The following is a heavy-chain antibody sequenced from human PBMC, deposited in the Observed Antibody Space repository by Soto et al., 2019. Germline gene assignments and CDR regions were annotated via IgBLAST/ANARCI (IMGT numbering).Heavy chain of an antibody. J-gene: IGHJ4*02. V-gene: IGHV1-69*12. CDR3: ARDRSYQQQLGY. CDR1: GGTFSSYA. D-gene: IGHD6-13*01. Sequence: QVQLVQSGAEVKKPGSSVKVSCRASGGTFSSYAISWVRQAPGLGLEWMGGIIPIFGTANYAQKFQGRVTITADESTSTAYMELSSLRSEDTAVYYCARDRSYQQQLGYWGQGTLVTVSS. CDR2: IIPIFGTA.